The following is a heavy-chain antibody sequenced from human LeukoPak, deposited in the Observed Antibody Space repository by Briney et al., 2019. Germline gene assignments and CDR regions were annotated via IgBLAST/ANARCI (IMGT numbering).Heavy chain of an antibody. D-gene: IGHD2-15*01. CDR3: ARDLVVVSLGFDY. V-gene: IGHV3-33*08. CDR1: GFTFSSYA. Sequence: GGSLRLSCAASGFTFSSYAMHWVRQAPGKGLEWVAVIWYDGSNKYYADSVKGRFTISRDNSKNTLYLQMNSLRAEDTAVYYCARDLVVVSLGFDYWGQGTLVTVSS. CDR2: IWYDGSNK. J-gene: IGHJ4*02.